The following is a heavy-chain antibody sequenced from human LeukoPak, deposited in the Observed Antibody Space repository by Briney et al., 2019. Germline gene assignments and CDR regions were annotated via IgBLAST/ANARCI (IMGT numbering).Heavy chain of an antibody. CDR3: SRDNGDYWFDY. Sequence: ASLKVSCKASGYTFTGYYMHWVRQTPGQGLEWMGWINPNSGGTNYAQKLQGRVTMTRDTSISTAYMELTRLRSDDTAVYYCSRDNGDYWFDYWGQGTLVTVSS. CDR1: GYTFTGYY. D-gene: IGHD4-17*01. V-gene: IGHV1-2*02. CDR2: INPNSGGT. J-gene: IGHJ4*02.